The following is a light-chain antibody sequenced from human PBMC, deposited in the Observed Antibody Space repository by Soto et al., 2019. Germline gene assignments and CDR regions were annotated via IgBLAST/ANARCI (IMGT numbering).Light chain of an antibody. Sequence: QSALTQPASVSGSPGQSITISCTGTSSDIGGYNSVSWYQQHPGKAPKLVIYAVSNRPSGVSSRFSGSKSGNTASLTMSGLQAEDEATYYCSSYTTSSNVFGTGTKVTV. CDR2: AVS. V-gene: IGLV2-14*01. CDR1: SSDIGGYNS. CDR3: SSYTTSSNV. J-gene: IGLJ1*01.